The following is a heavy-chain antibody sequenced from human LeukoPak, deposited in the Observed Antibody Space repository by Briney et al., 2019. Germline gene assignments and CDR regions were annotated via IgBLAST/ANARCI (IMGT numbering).Heavy chain of an antibody. V-gene: IGHV1-18*01. Sequence: ASVKVSCKASGYTFTSYGISWVRQAPGQGLEWMGWISAYNGNTNYAQKLQGRVTMTTDTSTSTAYMELRSLRSDDTAVYYCARDRGTMVRGVIPKGFDYWGQGTLVTVSS. J-gene: IGHJ4*02. CDR2: ISAYNGNT. CDR3: ARDRGTMVRGVIPKGFDY. CDR1: GYTFTSYG. D-gene: IGHD3-10*01.